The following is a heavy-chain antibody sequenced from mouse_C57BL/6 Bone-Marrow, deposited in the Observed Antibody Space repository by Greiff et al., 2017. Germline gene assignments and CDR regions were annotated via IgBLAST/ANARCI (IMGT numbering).Heavy chain of an antibody. J-gene: IGHJ3*01. D-gene: IGHD2-2*01. CDR2: IYPRSGNT. CDR3: ARSRWLPYAY. CDR1: GYTFTSYG. V-gene: IGHV1-81*01. Sequence: VQLQQSGAELARPGASVKLSCKASGYTFTSYGISWMKQRTGQGLEWIGEIYPRSGNTYYNEKFKGKATLTADKSSSTAYMELRSLTSEDSAVYFCARSRWLPYAYWGQGTLVTVSA.